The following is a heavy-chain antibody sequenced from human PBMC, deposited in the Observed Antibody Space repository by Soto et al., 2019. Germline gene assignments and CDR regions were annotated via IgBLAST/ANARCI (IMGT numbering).Heavy chain of an antibody. J-gene: IGHJ5*02. CDR1: GYSFTSYW. CDR2: IDPSDSYT. D-gene: IGHD6-13*01. V-gene: IGHV5-10-1*01. CDR3: ASRPVKKNRSSSSWYANWFDP. Sequence: GESLKISCKGSGYSFTSYWISWVRQMPGKGLEWMGRIDPSDSYTNYSPSFQGHVTISADKSISTAYLQWSSLKASATAMYYCASRPVKKNRSSSSWYANWFDPWGQGTLVTVSS.